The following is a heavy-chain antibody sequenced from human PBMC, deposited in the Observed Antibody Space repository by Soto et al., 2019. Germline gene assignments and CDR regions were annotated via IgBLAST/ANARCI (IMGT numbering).Heavy chain of an antibody. CDR2: IDPSDSYT. J-gene: IGHJ6*02. Sequence: ESLTLSLQCSGYSFTSYWISLVRQMRGKGLEWMGRIDPSDSYTNYSPSFQGHVTISADKSISTAYLQWRSLKASDTAMYYCASSLVVPAAIPWGMDVWGQGTTVTVSS. CDR3: ASSLVVPAAIPWGMDV. D-gene: IGHD2-2*02. V-gene: IGHV5-10-1*01. CDR1: GYSFTSYW.